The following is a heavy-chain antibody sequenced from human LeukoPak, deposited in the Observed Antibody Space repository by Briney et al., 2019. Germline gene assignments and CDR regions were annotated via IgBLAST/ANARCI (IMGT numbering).Heavy chain of an antibody. J-gene: IGHJ4*02. CDR1: GFTFSSYS. V-gene: IGHV3-48*02. CDR3: ARDLRRDYVWGSYRSISDY. D-gene: IGHD3-16*02. CDR2: ISSSSSTI. Sequence: PGGSLRLSCAASGFTFSSYSMNWVRQAPGKGLEWVSYISSSSSTIYHADSVKGRFTISRDNAKNSLYLQMNSLRDEDTAVYYCARDLRRDYVWGSYRSISDYWGQGTLVTVSS.